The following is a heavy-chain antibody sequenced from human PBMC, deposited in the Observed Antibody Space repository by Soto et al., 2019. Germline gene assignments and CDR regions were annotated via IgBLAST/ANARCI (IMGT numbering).Heavy chain of an antibody. D-gene: IGHD6-6*01. CDR1: GFTFSSYG. CDR3: AKNGELYSSSIGGGMDV. V-gene: IGHV3-30*18. CDR2: ISYDGSNK. J-gene: IGHJ6*02. Sequence: QVQLVESGGGVVQPGRSLRLSCAASGFTFSSYGMHWVRQAPGKGLEWVAVISYDGSNKYYADSVKGRFTISRDNSKNTLYLQMNSLRAEDTAVYYCAKNGELYSSSIGGGMDVWGQGTTVTVSS.